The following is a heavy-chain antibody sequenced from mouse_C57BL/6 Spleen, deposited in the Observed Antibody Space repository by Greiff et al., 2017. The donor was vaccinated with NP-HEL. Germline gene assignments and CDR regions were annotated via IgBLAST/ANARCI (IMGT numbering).Heavy chain of an antibody. D-gene: IGHD1-1*01. CDR2: IYPGDGDT. Sequence: VQLQQSGAELVKPGASVKISCKASGYAFSSYWMNWVKQRPGKGLEWIGQIYPGDGDTNYNGKFKGKATLTADKSSSTAYMQLSSLTSEDSAVYFCARWHYGSSYYFDYWGQGTTLTVSS. V-gene: IGHV1-80*01. J-gene: IGHJ2*01. CDR1: GYAFSSYW. CDR3: ARWHYGSSYYFDY.